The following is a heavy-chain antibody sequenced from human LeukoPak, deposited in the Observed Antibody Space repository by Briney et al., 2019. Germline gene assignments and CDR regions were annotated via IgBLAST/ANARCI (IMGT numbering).Heavy chain of an antibody. J-gene: IGHJ5*02. CDR1: GFAFSTYS. V-gene: IGHV3-23*01. D-gene: IGHD4-23*01. CDR3: ARNGGNSDWFDP. CDR2: ISNSGGST. Sequence: GGSLRLSCAASGFAFSTYSMSWLRQAPGKGLEWVSVISNSGGSTYYADPVKGRFTISRDNSKNTLYLQMNSLRAEDTAVYYCARNGGNSDWFDPWGQGTLVTVSS.